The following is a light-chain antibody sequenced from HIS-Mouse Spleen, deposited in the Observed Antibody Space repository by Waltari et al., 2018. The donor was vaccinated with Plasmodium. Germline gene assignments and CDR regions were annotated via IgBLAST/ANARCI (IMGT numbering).Light chain of an antibody. Sequence: SYELTQPLSVSVALGQTARITCGGNNIGSKNVHWYQQKPGQAPVLAIYRDSNRPSGIPERFPGSNSGNTATLTISRAQAGDEADYYCQVWDSSTVVFGGGTKLTVL. J-gene: IGLJ2*01. CDR2: RDS. CDR3: QVWDSSTVV. V-gene: IGLV3-9*01. CDR1: NIGSKN.